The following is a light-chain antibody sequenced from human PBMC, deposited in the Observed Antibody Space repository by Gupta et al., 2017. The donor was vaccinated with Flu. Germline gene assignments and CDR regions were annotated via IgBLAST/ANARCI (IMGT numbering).Light chain of an antibody. Sequence: QLVLTQSPSASASLGASVNLPCTLSSGHSSYAFAWHQQQPEKGTRYLMKLNSDCSHSKGDGSPVRCPDSSSGAERDLTIPSLQSEDEADYYCQTWGTGIVVFGGWTKLTVL. J-gene: IGLJ2*01. V-gene: IGLV4-69*01. CDR2: LNSDCSH. CDR1: SGHSSYA. CDR3: QTWGTGIVV.